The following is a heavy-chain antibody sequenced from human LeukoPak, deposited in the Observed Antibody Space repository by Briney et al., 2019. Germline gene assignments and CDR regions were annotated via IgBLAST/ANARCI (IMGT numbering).Heavy chain of an antibody. D-gene: IGHD5-24*01. CDR2: ISSGSSTI. J-gene: IGHJ4*02. CDR1: GFTFSHYS. V-gene: IGHV3-48*04. Sequence: GGSLRLSCAASGFTFSHYSMNWVRQAPGKGLEWVSYISSGSSTIYYADSVKGRFTISRDNAKNSMFLQMNSLRAEDTAVYYCAREQKEMATGGFDYWGQGTLVTVSS. CDR3: AREQKEMATGGFDY.